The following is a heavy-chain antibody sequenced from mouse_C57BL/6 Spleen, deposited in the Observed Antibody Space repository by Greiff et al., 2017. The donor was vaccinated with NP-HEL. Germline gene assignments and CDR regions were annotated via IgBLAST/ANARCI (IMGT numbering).Heavy chain of an antibody. Sequence: VQLQQSGAELVMPGASVKLSCKASGYTFTSYWMHWVKQRPGQGLEWIGEIDPSDSYTNYNQKFKGKSTLTVDKSSSTAYMQLSSLTSEDSAVYYCAALDSSGYWFAYWGQGTLVTVSA. CDR3: AALDSSGYWFAY. D-gene: IGHD3-2*02. CDR1: GYTFTSYW. V-gene: IGHV1-69*01. CDR2: IDPSDSYT. J-gene: IGHJ3*01.